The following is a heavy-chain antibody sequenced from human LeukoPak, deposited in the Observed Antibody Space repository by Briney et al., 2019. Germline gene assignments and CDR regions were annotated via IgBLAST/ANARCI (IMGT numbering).Heavy chain of an antibody. Sequence: SETLSLTCAVYGGSFSGYYWSWIRQPPGKGLEWIGEINHSGSTNYNPSLKSRFTISVDTSKNQFSLKLSSVTAADTAVYYCARGPIVGATRGMDVWGQGTTVTVSS. J-gene: IGHJ6*02. CDR3: ARGPIVGATRGMDV. D-gene: IGHD1-26*01. CDR2: INHSGST. V-gene: IGHV4-34*01. CDR1: GGSFSGYY.